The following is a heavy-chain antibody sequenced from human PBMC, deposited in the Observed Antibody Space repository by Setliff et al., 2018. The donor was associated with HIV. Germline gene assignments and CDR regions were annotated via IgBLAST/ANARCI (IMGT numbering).Heavy chain of an antibody. CDR2: IYHYGST. J-gene: IGHJ4*02. Sequence: SETLSLTCAVSGGSISGFNWWSWVRQTPGRGLEWIGEIYHYGSTNYNPSLMSRVTISLDKSKNHFSLKLTSVTAADTAVYYCARGRDADRRGSFDYWGQGTLVTV. CDR1: GGSISGFNW. D-gene: IGHD6-6*01. CDR3: ARGRDADRRGSFDY. V-gene: IGHV4-4*02.